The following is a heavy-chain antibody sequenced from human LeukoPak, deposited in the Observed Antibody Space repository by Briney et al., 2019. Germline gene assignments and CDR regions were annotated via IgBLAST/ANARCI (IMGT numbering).Heavy chain of an antibody. V-gene: IGHV3-53*01. CDR2: IYSGGST. D-gene: IGHD3-10*01. Sequence: PGGSLRLSCAASGFTVSSNYMSWVRQAPGKGLEWASVIYSGGSTYYADSVKGRFTISRDNSKNTLYLQMNSLRAEDTAVYYCARVYRGGNNWFDPWGQGTLVTVSS. CDR3: ARVYRGGNNWFDP. CDR1: GFTVSSNY. J-gene: IGHJ5*02.